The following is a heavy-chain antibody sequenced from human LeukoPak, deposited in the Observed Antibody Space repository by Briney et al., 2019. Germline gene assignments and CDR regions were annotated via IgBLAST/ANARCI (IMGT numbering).Heavy chain of an antibody. CDR2: IYSGGST. J-gene: IGHJ4*02. Sequence: GGSLRLSCAASGFTVSSNYMSWVRQAPGKGLEWVSVIYSGGSTYYADSVKGRFTISRDNSKNPLYLQMNSLRAEDTAVYYCASLRIQLWRNFDYWGQGTLVTVSS. V-gene: IGHV3-53*01. D-gene: IGHD5-18*01. CDR1: GFTVSSNY. CDR3: ASLRIQLWRNFDY.